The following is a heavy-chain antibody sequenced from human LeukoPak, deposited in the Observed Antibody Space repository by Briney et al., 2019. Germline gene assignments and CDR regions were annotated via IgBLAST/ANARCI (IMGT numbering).Heavy chain of an antibody. D-gene: IGHD1-26*01. CDR1: GGSFSGYY. J-gene: IGHJ4*02. CDR3: ARHSGSYSVFDY. CDR2: INHSGST. Sequence: SETLSLTCAVYGGSFSGYYWSWIRQPPGKGLEWIGEINHSGSTNYNPSLKSRVTISVDTSKNQFSLKLSSVTAADTAVYYCARHSGSYSVFDYWGQGTLVTVSS. V-gene: IGHV4-34*01.